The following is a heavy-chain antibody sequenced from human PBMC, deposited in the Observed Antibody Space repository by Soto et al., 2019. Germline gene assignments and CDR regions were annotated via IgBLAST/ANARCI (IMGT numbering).Heavy chain of an antibody. Sequence: SETLSLTCAVSGGSISSGGSSWTWIRQPPGKGLEWIGYIYHNGITYYNPSLKSRVTISLDSLRAEDTAVYYCARDSGYGSGTSVNHYLDYWGHGTLVTVSS. J-gene: IGHJ4*01. CDR1: GGSISSGGSS. V-gene: IGHV4-30-2*01. D-gene: IGHD3-10*01. CDR3: VNHYLDY. CDR2: IYHNGIT.